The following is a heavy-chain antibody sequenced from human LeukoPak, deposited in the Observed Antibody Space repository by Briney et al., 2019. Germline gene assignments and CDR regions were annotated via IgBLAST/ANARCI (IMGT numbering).Heavy chain of an antibody. CDR2: MNPNSGNT. Sequence: ASVKVSCKASGYTFTSYDINWLRQATGQGLEWMGWMNPNSGNTGYAQKFQGRVTMTRNTSISTAYMELSSLRSEDTAVYYCARGITMVRGVIPFYWGQGTLVTVSS. V-gene: IGHV1-8*01. CDR3: ARGITMVRGVIPFY. D-gene: IGHD3-10*01. J-gene: IGHJ4*02. CDR1: GYTFTSYD.